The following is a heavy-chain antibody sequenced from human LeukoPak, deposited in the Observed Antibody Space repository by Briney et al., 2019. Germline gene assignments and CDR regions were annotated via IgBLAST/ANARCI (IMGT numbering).Heavy chain of an antibody. D-gene: IGHD3-3*01. CDR1: GFTFSSYA. CDR2: ISGSGGST. Sequence: GSLRLSCAASGFTFSSYAMSWVRQAPGKGLEWVSAISGSGGSTYYADSVKGRFTISRDNSKNTLYLQMNSLRAEDTAVYYCAKDIGFWSGYGKDVWGQGTTVTVSS. J-gene: IGHJ6*02. CDR3: AKDIGFWSGYGKDV. V-gene: IGHV3-23*01.